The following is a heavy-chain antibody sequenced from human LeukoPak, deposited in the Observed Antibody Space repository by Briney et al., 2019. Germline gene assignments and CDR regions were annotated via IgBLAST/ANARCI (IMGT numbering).Heavy chain of an antibody. J-gene: IGHJ4*02. CDR2: INSDGSST. D-gene: IGHD2-15*01. CDR3: ARSSHDLGYCSGGSCYENDY. Sequence: GGSLSLSCAASGFTFSSYWMHWVRQAPGKGLVWVSRINSDGSSTSYADSVKGRFTISRDNAKNTLYLQMNSLRVEDTAVYYCARSSHDLGYCSGGSCYENDYWGQGTLVTVSS. CDR1: GFTFSSYW. V-gene: IGHV3-74*01.